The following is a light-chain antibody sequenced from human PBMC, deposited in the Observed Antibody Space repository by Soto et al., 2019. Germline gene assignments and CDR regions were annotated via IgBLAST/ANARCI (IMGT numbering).Light chain of an antibody. V-gene: IGKV3-20*01. CDR3: QQYGGSPT. CDR1: QSVSSRY. J-gene: IGKJ3*01. CDR2: GAS. Sequence: EIVLTQSPGTLSLSPGERATLSCRASQSVSSRYLARYQQKPGQAPRLLIYGASSRATGIPDRFSGSGSGSDFTLTISRLEPEDFAVYYCQQYGGSPTFGPGTKVDF.